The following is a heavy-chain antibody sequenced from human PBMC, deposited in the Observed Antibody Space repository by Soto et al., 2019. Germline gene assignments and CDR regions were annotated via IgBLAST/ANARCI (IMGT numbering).Heavy chain of an antibody. D-gene: IGHD2-15*01. CDR1: GFSLSTTGEG. CDR2: TYWDTNK. J-gene: IGHJ4*02. Sequence: QITLKESGPTLVKPTQTLTLTCTFSGFSLSTTGEGVGWLRQAPGKALECLAVTYWDTNKRYSPSLESRLTIIKDPSKSQLVLILTSVDPVDSATYFCAHRSSASLFDYWGQGIGVTVSS. V-gene: IGHV2-5*02. CDR3: AHRSSASLFDY.